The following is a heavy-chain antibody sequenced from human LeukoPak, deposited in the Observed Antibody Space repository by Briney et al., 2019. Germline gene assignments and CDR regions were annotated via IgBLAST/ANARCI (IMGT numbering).Heavy chain of an antibody. CDR3: AKGPYYDFWSGYYYYYYMDV. V-gene: IGHV4-4*09. CDR1: GGSISSYY. J-gene: IGHJ6*03. D-gene: IGHD3-3*01. Sequence: PSETLSLTCTVSGGSISSYYWSWVRQPPGKGLEWIGYIYTSGSTNYNPSLKSRVTISVATSKNQFSLKLSSVTAADTAVYYCAKGPYYDFWSGYYYYYYMDVWGKGTTVTVSS. CDR2: IYTSGST.